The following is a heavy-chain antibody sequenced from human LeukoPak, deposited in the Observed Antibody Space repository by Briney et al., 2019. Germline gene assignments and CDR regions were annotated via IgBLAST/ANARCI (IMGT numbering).Heavy chain of an antibody. CDR3: ARGRHGNSGYGRGYFDY. CDR2: INDSGST. Sequence: PSETLSLTCAVYGGSFSDYYWTWIRQSPGKGLEWIGEINDSGSTKYNPSLKSRVTISVDTSKNQFSLKLRSVTAAETAVYYCARGRHGNSGYGRGYFDYWGQGTLVTVSS. J-gene: IGHJ4*02. V-gene: IGHV4-34*01. D-gene: IGHD5-12*01. CDR1: GGSFSDYY.